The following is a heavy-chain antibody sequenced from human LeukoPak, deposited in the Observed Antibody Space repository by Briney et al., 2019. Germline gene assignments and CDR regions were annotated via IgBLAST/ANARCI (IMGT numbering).Heavy chain of an antibody. Sequence: PGGSLRLSCEASGFIFSSFGMHWVRRAPGKGLEWVAFVPHDGSNKYYADSVKGRFTVSRDNSKNTLDLQMNSLRGDDTAVYYCAKDRTVPYYFDYWGQGTLVTVSS. CDR1: GFIFSSFG. CDR2: VPHDGSNK. D-gene: IGHD4-11*01. CDR3: AKDRTVPYYFDY. V-gene: IGHV3-30*02. J-gene: IGHJ4*02.